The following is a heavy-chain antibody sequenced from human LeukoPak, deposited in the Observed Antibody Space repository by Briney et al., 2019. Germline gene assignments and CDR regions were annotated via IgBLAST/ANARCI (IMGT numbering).Heavy chain of an antibody. D-gene: IGHD3-10*02. CDR1: GFRFGGYA. J-gene: IGHJ4*02. Sequence: SLGLSCTGSGFRFGGYALSWVRQAPGKGLEWVGFIRSKALYGTSEYAASVEGRFTISRDDSNNIAYLQMNSLKPEDTAVYFCVRESVRDYYFDYWGQGILVTVSS. CDR2: IRSKALYGTS. V-gene: IGHV3-49*04. CDR3: VRESVRDYYFDY.